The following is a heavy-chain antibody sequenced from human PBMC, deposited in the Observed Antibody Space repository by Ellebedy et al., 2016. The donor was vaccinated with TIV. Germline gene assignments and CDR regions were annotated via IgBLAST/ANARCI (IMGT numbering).Heavy chain of an antibody. V-gene: IGHV3-7*04. CDR1: GFTFSSYW. D-gene: IGHD6-6*01. J-gene: IGHJ6*02. Sequence: GESLKISCAASGFTFSSYWMSWVRQAPGKGLEWVANIKQDGSEKYYVDSVKGRFTISRDNAKNSLYLQMNTLRAEDTAVYYCARGHSTSSMYYYYGMDVWGQGTTVIVSS. CDR3: ARGHSTSSMYYYYGMDV. CDR2: IKQDGSEK.